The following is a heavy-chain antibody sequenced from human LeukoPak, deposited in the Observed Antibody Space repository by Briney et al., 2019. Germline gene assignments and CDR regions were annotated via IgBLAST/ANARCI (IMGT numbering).Heavy chain of an antibody. Sequence: SETLSLTCAVYGGSFSGYYWSWIRQPPGKGLEWIGEINHSGSTNYNPSLKSRVTISVDTSKNQFSLKLSSVTAADTAVYYCARQNRTEWLLGGSDWFDPWGQGTLVTVSS. J-gene: IGHJ5*02. V-gene: IGHV4-34*01. CDR3: ARQNRTEWLLGGSDWFDP. D-gene: IGHD3-3*01. CDR2: INHSGST. CDR1: GGSFSGYY.